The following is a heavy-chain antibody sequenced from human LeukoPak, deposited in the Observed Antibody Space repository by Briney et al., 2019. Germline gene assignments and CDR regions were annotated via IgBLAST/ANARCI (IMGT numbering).Heavy chain of an antibody. CDR2: INPSGGST. V-gene: IGHV1-46*01. CDR1: GYTFTSYY. Sequence: ASVRVSCKASGYTFTSYYMHWVRQAPGQGLEWMGIINPSGGSTSYAQKFQGRVTITRNTSISTAYMELSSLRSEDTAVYYCAREGVAAGRFDYWGQGTLVTVSS. J-gene: IGHJ4*02. D-gene: IGHD6-13*01. CDR3: AREGVAAGRFDY.